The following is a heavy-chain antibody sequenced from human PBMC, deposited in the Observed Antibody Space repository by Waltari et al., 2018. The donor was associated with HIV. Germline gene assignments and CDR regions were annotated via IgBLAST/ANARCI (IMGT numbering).Heavy chain of an antibody. V-gene: IGHV4-4*07. CDR1: GGSISSYY. J-gene: IGHJ3*02. D-gene: IGHD6-13*01. CDR2: IYTSGST. CDR3: AREVSSSSENAFDI. Sequence: QVQLQESGPGLVKPSETLSLTCTVSGGSISSYYWSWTRQPAGKGLEWIGRIYTSGSTNYNPSLKSRVTMSVDTSKNQFSLKLSSVTAADTAVYYCAREVSSSSENAFDIWGQGTMVTVSS.